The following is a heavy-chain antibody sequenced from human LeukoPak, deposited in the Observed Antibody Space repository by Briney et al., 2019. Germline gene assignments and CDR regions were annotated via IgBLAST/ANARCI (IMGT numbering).Heavy chain of an antibody. J-gene: IGHJ4*02. V-gene: IGHV1-2*02. CDR1: GYTFTGYY. Sequence: GASVKVSCKASGYTFTGYYMHWVRQAPGQGLEWMGWINPNSGGTNYAQKFQGRVTMTRDTSISTAYMELSRLRSDDTAVYYCARAPDGYIGFSDYWGQGTLVTVSS. CDR2: INPNSGGT. CDR3: ARAPDGYIGFSDY. D-gene: IGHD3-22*01.